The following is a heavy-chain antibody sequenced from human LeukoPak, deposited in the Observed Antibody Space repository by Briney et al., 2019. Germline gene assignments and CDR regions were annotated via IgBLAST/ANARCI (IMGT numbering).Heavy chain of an antibody. CDR1: GGTFSSYA. Sequence: SVKVSCKVSGGTFSSYAISWVRQAPGQGLEWMGGIIPIFGTANYAQKFQGRVTITADESTSTAYMELSSLRSEDTAVYYCASYYYDSSGYYPKFDYWGQGTLVTVSS. V-gene: IGHV1-69*13. J-gene: IGHJ4*02. CDR2: IIPIFGTA. D-gene: IGHD3-22*01. CDR3: ASYYYDSSGYYPKFDY.